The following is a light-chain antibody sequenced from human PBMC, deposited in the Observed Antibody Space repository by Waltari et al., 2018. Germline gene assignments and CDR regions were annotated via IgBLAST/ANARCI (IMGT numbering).Light chain of an antibody. CDR2: AAS. CDR1: QGISSY. J-gene: IGKJ1*01. V-gene: IGKV1-9*01. Sequence: DIQLTQSPSFLSASVGDRVTITCRASQGISSYLAWYQQKPGKAPKLLIYAASTLQSGVPSRFSGSGSGTEFTLTISSLQPEDFATYYCQQLNSYPWTFGQ. CDR3: QQLNSYPWT.